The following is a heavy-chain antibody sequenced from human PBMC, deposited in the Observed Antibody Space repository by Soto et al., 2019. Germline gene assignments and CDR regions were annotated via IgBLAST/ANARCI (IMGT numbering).Heavy chain of an antibody. CDR2: INHSGIT. Sequence: QVQLQQWGAGLLKPSETLSLTCAFYGGSFSGYYWTLIRQPPGKGLEWIGEINHSGITNYNPSLKSRVTIAVDHSNNHLSLKLTSMTAADTAVYYCARGWFGELSSWGQGTLVTVSS. J-gene: IGHJ5*02. CDR3: ARGWFGELSS. CDR1: GGSFSGYY. D-gene: IGHD3-10*01. V-gene: IGHV4-34*01.